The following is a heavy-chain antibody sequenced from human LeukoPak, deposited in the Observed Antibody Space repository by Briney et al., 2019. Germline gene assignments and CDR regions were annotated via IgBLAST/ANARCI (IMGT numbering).Heavy chain of an antibody. J-gene: IGHJ4*02. D-gene: IGHD1-26*01. CDR1: GYSISSGDY. Sequence: SETLSLTCAVSGYSISSGDYWGWIRQPPGKGLEWIGSIYHSGSTYYNPSLKSRVTISVDTSKNQFSLKLSSVTAADTAVYYCAGTVGATNNFDYWGQGTLVTVSS. CDR3: AGTVGATNNFDY. CDR2: IYHSGST. V-gene: IGHV4-38-2*01.